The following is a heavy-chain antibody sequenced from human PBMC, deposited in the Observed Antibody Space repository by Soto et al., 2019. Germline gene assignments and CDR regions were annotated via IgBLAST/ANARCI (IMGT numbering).Heavy chain of an antibody. CDR1: GGGFSKFA. Sequence: QVQLVQSGTEVKTPGSSVKVSCKASGGGFSKFAINWVRQAPGQGLEWMGGIIPTLGTTDYAHKFQGRVTITADEATRTAYMELSGLRSEDTAVYYCARDDATHCGDDCYRYFYYGMDVWGQGTTVTVSS. J-gene: IGHJ6*02. D-gene: IGHD2-21*02. CDR2: IIPTLGTT. CDR3: ARDDATHCGDDCYRYFYYGMDV. V-gene: IGHV1-69*01.